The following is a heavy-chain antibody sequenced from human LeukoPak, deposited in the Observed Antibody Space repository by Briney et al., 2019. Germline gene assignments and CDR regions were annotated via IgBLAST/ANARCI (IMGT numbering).Heavy chain of an antibody. CDR1: GFTFSSYA. J-gene: IGHJ6*02. Sequence: GGSLRLSCAASGFTFSSYAMSWVRQAPGKGLGWVSAISGSGGSTYYADSVKGRFTISRDNSKNTLYLQMNSLRAEDTAVYYCAKDRPEWLLSYYGMDVWGQGTTVTVSS. CDR2: ISGSGGST. V-gene: IGHV3-23*01. CDR3: AKDRPEWLLSYYGMDV. D-gene: IGHD3-3*01.